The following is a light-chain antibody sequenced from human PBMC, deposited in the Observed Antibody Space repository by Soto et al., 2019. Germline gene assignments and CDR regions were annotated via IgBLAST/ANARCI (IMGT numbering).Light chain of an antibody. CDR3: QHYHGWPIT. J-gene: IGKJ5*01. CDR2: GAS. Sequence: EIVMTQSPATLSVSPVERVTLSCRASQSISSSLAWYQQRPGQPPRLLIYGASTRAAGIPARFSGSGSGTEFTLTISSLQSEDFAVYYCQHYHGWPITFGQGTRLEIK. V-gene: IGKV3-15*01. CDR1: QSISSS.